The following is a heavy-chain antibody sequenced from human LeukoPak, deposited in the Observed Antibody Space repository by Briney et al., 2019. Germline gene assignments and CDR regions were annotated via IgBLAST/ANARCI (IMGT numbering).Heavy chain of an antibody. CDR2: ISPDGSSA. CDR3: ARVSFCPRCHFDY. J-gene: IGHJ4*02. Sequence: PGGSLRLSCAASGFSFSSYWMHWVRQAPGKGLVWVARISPDGSSALSADSVRGRFTNSRDNADNTLYLQLNSLRAEDTAVYYCARVSFCPRCHFDYWGQGTLVTVSS. V-gene: IGHV3-74*03. CDR1: GFSFSSYW. D-gene: IGHD2/OR15-2a*01.